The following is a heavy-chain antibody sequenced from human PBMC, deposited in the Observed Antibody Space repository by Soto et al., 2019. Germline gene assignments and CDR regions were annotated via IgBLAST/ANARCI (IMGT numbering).Heavy chain of an antibody. Sequence: PSETLSLTCSVSGVSISNGDYYWSWIRQPPGKGLEWIGYIYYSENTYSNPSLKSRVGISGDTSRNQFSLKLSSVTAADTAVYYCARLRSGSYYTPEYFQHWGQGTLVTVSS. CDR3: ARLRSGSYYTPEYFQH. J-gene: IGHJ1*01. CDR1: GVSISNGDYY. D-gene: IGHD1-26*01. CDR2: IYYSENT. V-gene: IGHV4-30-4*01.